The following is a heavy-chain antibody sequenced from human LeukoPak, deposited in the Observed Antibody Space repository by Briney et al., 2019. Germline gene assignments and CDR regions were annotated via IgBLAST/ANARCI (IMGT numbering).Heavy chain of an antibody. CDR1: GYSISSGYY. CDR2: IYHSGST. D-gene: IGHD4-23*01. CDR3: ARENYGGGAFDI. V-gene: IGHV4-38-2*02. J-gene: IGHJ3*02. Sequence: SETLSLTCTVSGYSISSGYYWGWIRQPPGKGLEWIGSIYHSGSTYYNPSLKSRVTMSVDTSKNQFSLKLSSVTAADTAVYYCARENYGGGAFDIWGQGTMVTVSS.